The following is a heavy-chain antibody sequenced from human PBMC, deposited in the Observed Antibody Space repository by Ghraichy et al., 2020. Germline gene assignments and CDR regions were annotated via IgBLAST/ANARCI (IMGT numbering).Heavy chain of an antibody. CDR1: GLTFSSYA. CDR2: IRGSGGST. D-gene: IGHD4/OR15-4a*01. Sequence: GGSLSLSCAVSGLTFSSYAMSWVRQAPGKGLEWVSAIRGSGGSTYYADSVKDRFTISRDNSKNTLYLQMNSLRAEATAVYYCAKVGRLWPGTNLDYWGQGTLVTVSS. CDR3: AKVGRLWPGTNLDY. V-gene: IGHV3-23*01. J-gene: IGHJ4*02.